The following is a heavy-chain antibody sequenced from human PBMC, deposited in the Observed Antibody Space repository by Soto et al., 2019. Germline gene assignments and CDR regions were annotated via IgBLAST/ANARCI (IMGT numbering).Heavy chain of an antibody. D-gene: IGHD6-13*01. CDR1: GFTFSSYS. V-gene: IGHV3-21*04. Sequence: PGGSLRLSCAASGFTFSSYSMNWVRQAPGKGLEWVSSISSSSSYIYYADSVKGRFTISRDNAKNSLYLQMNSLRAEGTAVYYCARTSGSSSWYPYWGQGTLVTVSS. CDR3: ARTSGSSSWYPY. CDR2: ISSSSSYI. J-gene: IGHJ4*02.